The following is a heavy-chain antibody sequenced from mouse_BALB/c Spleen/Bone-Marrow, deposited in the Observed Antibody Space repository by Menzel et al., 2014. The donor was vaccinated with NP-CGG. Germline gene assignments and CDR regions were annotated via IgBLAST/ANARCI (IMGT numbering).Heavy chain of an antibody. CDR1: GYTFTYYT. CDR3: AREVYVSWFAY. J-gene: IGHJ3*01. Sequence: VQLVEFGAELARPGASVKMSCKASGYTFTYYTMYWVKQRPGQGLEWIGYINPNSDYTYYYQKFKYKATLPADKSSSTAYMQLSSLTSEDSAVYYCAREVYVSWFAYWGQGTLVTGSA. CDR2: INPNSDYT. V-gene: IGHV1-4*01. D-gene: IGHD1-1*01.